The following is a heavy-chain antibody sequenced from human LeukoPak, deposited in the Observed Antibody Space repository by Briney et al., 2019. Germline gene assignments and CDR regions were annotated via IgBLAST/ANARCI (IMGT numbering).Heavy chain of an antibody. CDR2: TYYRSKWNS. Sequence: SQTLSLTCSISGDSVSSNSAAWSWVRQSPSRGLEWLGRTYYRSKWNSGYIVSVKNRITINADTSKNQFSLQLNSVTPEDTAVYYCARDFCRGGSCSWRFDYWGQGILVTVSP. CDR1: GDSVSSNSAA. V-gene: IGHV6-1*01. CDR3: ARDFCRGGSCSWRFDY. D-gene: IGHD2-15*01. J-gene: IGHJ4*02.